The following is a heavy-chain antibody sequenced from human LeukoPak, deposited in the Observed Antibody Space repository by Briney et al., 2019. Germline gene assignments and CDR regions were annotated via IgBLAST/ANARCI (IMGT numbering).Heavy chain of an antibody. CDR3: ARPYDILTGYYPLPDY. CDR1: GFTFSSFA. Sequence: GGSLRLSCAASGFTFSSFAMSWVRQAPGKGLEWVSTISGSGGSTYYADSVKGRFTISRDNSKNTLYLQMNSLRAEDTAVYYCARPYDILTGYYPLPDYWGQGTLVTVSS. V-gene: IGHV3-23*01. D-gene: IGHD3-9*01. CDR2: ISGSGGST. J-gene: IGHJ4*02.